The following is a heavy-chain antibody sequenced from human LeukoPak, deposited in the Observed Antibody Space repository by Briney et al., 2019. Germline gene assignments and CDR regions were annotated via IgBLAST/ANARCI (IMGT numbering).Heavy chain of an antibody. CDR1: GSTYNIYA. CDR2: INTDGSST. J-gene: IGHJ4*02. CDR3: ARDEGVCCDY. Sequence: GGSLRLSCAASGSTYNIYAMSWVRQAPGKGLVWVSRINTDGSSTSYADSVKGRFTISRDNAKNTLYLQMNSLRAEDTAVYYCARDEGVCCDYWGQGTLVTVSS. V-gene: IGHV3-74*01. D-gene: IGHD3-10*01.